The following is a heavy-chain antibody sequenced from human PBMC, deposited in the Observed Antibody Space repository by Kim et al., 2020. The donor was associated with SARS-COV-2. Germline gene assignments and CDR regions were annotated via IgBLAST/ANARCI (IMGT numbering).Heavy chain of an antibody. CDR1: GGTFSSYA. CDR2: IIPIFGTA. Sequence: SVKVSCKASGGTFSSYAISWVRQAPGQGLEWMAGIIPIFGTANYAQKFQGRVTITADKSTSTAYMELSSLRSEDTAVYYCARAHGSGRVGQASWFDPSGQGTLDTISA. D-gene: IGHD3-10*01. V-gene: IGHV1-69*06. CDR3: ARAHGSGRVGQASWFDP. J-gene: IGHJ5*02.